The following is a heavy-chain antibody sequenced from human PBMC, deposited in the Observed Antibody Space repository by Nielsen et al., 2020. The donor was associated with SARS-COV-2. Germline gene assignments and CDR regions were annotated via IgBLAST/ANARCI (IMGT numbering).Heavy chain of an antibody. J-gene: IGHJ6*03. D-gene: IGHD3-3*01. CDR1: GGSFSGYY. CDR3: ARMHYDFWSGYYRGDYYYYYMDV. CDR2: INHSGST. V-gene: IGHV4-34*01. Sequence: SETLSLTCAVYGGSFSGYYWSWIRQPPGKGLEWVGEINHSGSTNYNPSLKSRVTISVDTSKNQFSLKLSSVTAAETAVYYCARMHYDFWSGYYRGDYYYYYMDVWGKGTTVTVSS.